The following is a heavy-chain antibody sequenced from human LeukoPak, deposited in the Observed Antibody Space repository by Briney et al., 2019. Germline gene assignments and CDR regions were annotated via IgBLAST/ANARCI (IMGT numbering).Heavy chain of an antibody. Sequence: SVKVSCKASGGTFSSYAISWVRQAPGQGLEWMGGIIPIFGTANYAQKFQGRVTITADKSTSTAYMELSSLRSEDTAVYYCARGAKTHYYGSGNFRTGNWFDPWGQGTLVTVSS. D-gene: IGHD3-10*01. J-gene: IGHJ5*02. V-gene: IGHV1-69*06. CDR3: ARGAKTHYYGSGNFRTGNWFDP. CDR1: GGTFSSYA. CDR2: IIPIFGTA.